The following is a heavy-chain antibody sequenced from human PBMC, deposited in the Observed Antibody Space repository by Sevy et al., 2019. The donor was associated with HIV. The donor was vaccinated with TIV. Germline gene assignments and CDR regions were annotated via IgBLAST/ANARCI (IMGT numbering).Heavy chain of an antibody. CDR3: AKDRRSILYSFDH. Sequence: GGSLRLSCAASGFTFSNFAMSWVRQAPGKGLEWVFAISATGGSTYYADSVKGRFTISRDNSKNTLYLQMNNLRAEDTAVYYCAKDRRSILYSFDHWGQGTLVTVSS. CDR1: GFTFSNFA. V-gene: IGHV3-23*01. CDR2: ISATGGST. D-gene: IGHD2-21*01. J-gene: IGHJ4*02.